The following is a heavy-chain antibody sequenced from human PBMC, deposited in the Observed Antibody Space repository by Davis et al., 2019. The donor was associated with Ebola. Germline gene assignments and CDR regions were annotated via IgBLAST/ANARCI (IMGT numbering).Heavy chain of an antibody. CDR1: GYSFTSYD. Sequence: ASVKVSCKASGYSFTSYDLNWVRQATGQGLEWMGWMNPNSGNTGYAQKFQGRVTMTRNTSISTAYMELSGLRSEDTAIYFCARDTRSFDSWGQGTLVTVSS. V-gene: IGHV1-8*01. CDR3: ARDTRSFDS. CDR2: MNPNSGNT. J-gene: IGHJ5*01. D-gene: IGHD3-16*01.